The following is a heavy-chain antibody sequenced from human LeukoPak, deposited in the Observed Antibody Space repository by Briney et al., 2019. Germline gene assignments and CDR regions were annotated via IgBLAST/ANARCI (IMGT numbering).Heavy chain of an antibody. CDR1: GGSFSGYY. J-gene: IGHJ4*02. CDR3: ARKCSGGSCYSGRPADY. D-gene: IGHD2-15*01. CDR2: INHSGST. Sequence: PSETLSLTCAVYGGSFSGYYWSWIRQPPGKGLEWIGEINHSGSTNYNPSLKSRVTISVDTSKNQFSLKLSSVTAADTAVYYCARKCSGGSCYSGRPADYWGQGTLVTVSS. V-gene: IGHV4-34*01.